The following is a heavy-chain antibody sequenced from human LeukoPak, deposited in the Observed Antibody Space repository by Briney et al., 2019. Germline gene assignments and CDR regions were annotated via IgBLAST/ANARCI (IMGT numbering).Heavy chain of an antibody. J-gene: IGHJ4*02. Sequence: PGGSLRLSCAASGFTFSTYSMNWVRQAPGKGLEWISYISGGTSTIYYADSVKGRFTISRDNAKNSLYLQMNSLRDKDTAVYYCVRKPHGSGSYYFDYWGQGTLVTVSS. D-gene: IGHD3-10*01. CDR2: ISGGTSTI. CDR3: VRKPHGSGSYYFDY. V-gene: IGHV3-48*02. CDR1: GFTFSTYS.